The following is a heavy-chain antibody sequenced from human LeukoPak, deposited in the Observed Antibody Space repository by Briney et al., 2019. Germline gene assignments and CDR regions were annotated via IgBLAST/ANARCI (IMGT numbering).Heavy chain of an antibody. J-gene: IGHJ2*01. CDR2: SYVSGNT. CDR1: GGSISSYY. CDR3: ARDLRGVHIVEYFDV. Sequence: SETLSLTCTVSGGSISSYYWSWIRQPAGKGLEWIGRSYVSGNTYYNPSLKSRVTMSVDTSKNQFSLKLRSVTAADTAVYYCARDLRGVHIVEYFDVWGRGTLVTVSS. D-gene: IGHD3-10*01. V-gene: IGHV4-4*07.